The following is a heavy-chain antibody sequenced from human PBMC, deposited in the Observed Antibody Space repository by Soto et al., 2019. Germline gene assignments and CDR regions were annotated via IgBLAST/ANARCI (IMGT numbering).Heavy chain of an antibody. D-gene: IGHD6-19*01. Sequence: GASVKVSCKASGGTLSIYAINWLRQPPGQGLEWMGGLIPIFGTANYAQKFQGRLTLTAHESTSTAYMEPSSLRSEDTAEYYCARERGSSGWTNSFGYWGQGTLVTVPS. J-gene: IGHJ4*02. V-gene: IGHV1-69*13. CDR2: LIPIFGTA. CDR1: GGTLSIYA. CDR3: ARERGSSGWTNSFGY.